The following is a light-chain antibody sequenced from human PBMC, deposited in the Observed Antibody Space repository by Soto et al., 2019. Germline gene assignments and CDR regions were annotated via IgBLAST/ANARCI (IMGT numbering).Light chain of an antibody. J-gene: IGKJ2*01. Sequence: IALTQSPLSLSVTPGEPASISCRSSQTLLHSNGYTYLNWYLQKPGQSPQLLIYLGSNRASGVPDRFSGSGSGTDFTLKLNRVQAEDVGVFYCMQGPRPMYTFGQGTKLEIK. CDR1: QTLLHSNGYTY. CDR2: LGS. V-gene: IGKV2-28*01. CDR3: MQGPRPMYT.